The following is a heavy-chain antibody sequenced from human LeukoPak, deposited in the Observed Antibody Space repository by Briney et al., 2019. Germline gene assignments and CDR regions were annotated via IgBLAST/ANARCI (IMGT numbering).Heavy chain of an antibody. Sequence: GGSLRLPCAASGFTVSSTYMSWVRQAPGKGLEWVSVFYAGGSTYYGDSVKGRFTISRDNSKNTLYLQMHSLRAEDTAVYYCAREGDYDSRRYFDLWGRGTLVTVSS. CDR2: FYAGGST. CDR1: GFTVSSTY. D-gene: IGHD3-22*01. J-gene: IGHJ2*01. CDR3: AREGDYDSRRYFDL. V-gene: IGHV3-53*01.